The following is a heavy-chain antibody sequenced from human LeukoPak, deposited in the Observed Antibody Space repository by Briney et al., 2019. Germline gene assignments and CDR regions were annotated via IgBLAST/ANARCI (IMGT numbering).Heavy chain of an antibody. CDR2: ISISGTTI. CDR3: ARDAYSGGWGPTYFDY. V-gene: IGHV3-48*03. D-gene: IGHD6-19*01. Sequence: GGSLRLSCAASGFTFSTYEMNWVRQAPGKGLEWVSYISISGTTIYYAGSVKGRFTISRDNAKNSLYLQMNSLRADDTAVYYCARDAYSGGWGPTYFDYWGQGTVVTVSS. CDR1: GFTFSTYE. J-gene: IGHJ4*02.